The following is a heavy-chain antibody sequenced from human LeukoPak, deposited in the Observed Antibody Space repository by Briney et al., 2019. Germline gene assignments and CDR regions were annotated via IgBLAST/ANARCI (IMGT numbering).Heavy chain of an antibody. J-gene: IGHJ4*02. CDR3: ARSSSVVVIPDY. Sequence: SVKVSCKASGGTFSSYATSWVRPAPGQGLEWRGRIIPILGIANYAQKFQGRVTITADKSTSTAYMELSSLRSEDTAVYYCARSSSVVVIPDYWGQGTLVTVSS. CDR2: IIPILGIA. V-gene: IGHV1-69*04. D-gene: IGHD3-22*01. CDR1: GGTFSSYA.